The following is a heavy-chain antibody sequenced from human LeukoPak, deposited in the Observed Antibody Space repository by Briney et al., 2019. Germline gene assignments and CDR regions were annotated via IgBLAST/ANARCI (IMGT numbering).Heavy chain of an antibody. Sequence: GGSLRLSCAASGFTLSGNWMNWVRQAPGKGLVWVSRINGDGSSTSYADSVKGRFTISRDNARNTLYLQMNSLRAEDTAVYYCASLGGITVTGPYDFDYWGQGTVVTVSS. D-gene: IGHD1-20*01. CDR2: INGDGSST. J-gene: IGHJ4*02. CDR3: ASLGGITVTGPYDFDY. CDR1: GFTLSGNW. V-gene: IGHV3-74*01.